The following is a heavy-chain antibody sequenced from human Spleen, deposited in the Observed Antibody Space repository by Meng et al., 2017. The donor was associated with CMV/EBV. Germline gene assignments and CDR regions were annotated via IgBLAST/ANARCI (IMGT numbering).Heavy chain of an antibody. D-gene: IGHD5-24*01. J-gene: IGHJ4*02. CDR3: ARGEGRWLPLAGY. V-gene: IGHV1-2*02. CDR1: GYTFTDYY. Sequence: ASVKVSCKASGYTFTDYYMHWVRQAPGQGLEWMGWINPNSGGTNYAQKFQDRVTMTRDTSISTAYMELSRLRSEDTAVYYCARGEGRWLPLAGYWGQGTLVTVSS. CDR2: INPNSGGT.